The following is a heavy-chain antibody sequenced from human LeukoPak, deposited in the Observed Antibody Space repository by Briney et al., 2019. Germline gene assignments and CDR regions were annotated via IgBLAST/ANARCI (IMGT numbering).Heavy chain of an antibody. J-gene: IGHJ5*02. Sequence: GGSLRLSCAASAFTFSSYAMSWVRQAPGKGLEWVSTISGNGGRTYDADSVKGRFTISRDNSKSTLYLQMNSLRAEDTAVYYCAKDRLRIAVAGTSGGLDPWGQGTLVTVSS. D-gene: IGHD6-19*01. CDR3: AKDRLRIAVAGTSGGLDP. CDR2: ISGNGGRT. V-gene: IGHV3-23*01. CDR1: AFTFSSYA.